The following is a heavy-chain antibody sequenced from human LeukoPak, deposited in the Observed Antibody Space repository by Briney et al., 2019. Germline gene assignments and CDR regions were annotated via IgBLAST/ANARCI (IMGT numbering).Heavy chain of an antibody. V-gene: IGHV3-7*01. J-gene: IGHJ4*02. CDR2: INKDGSDK. CDR1: GFTFNMYW. D-gene: IGHD4-23*01. Sequence: GGSLRLSCAASGFTFNMYWMTRVRQAPGKGLESVAYINKDGSDKYYVDSVKGRFTVSRDNAKNSLYLQMNSLRAEDTAVYYCARDAGYGGNSDYWGQGTLVTVSS. CDR3: ARDAGYGGNSDY.